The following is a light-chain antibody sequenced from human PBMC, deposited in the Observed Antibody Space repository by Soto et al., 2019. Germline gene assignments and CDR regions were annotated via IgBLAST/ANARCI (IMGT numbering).Light chain of an antibody. CDR2: GAS. CDR3: QQYHKWPLT. CDR1: QSVSSNY. J-gene: IGKJ4*01. V-gene: IGKV3-20*01. Sequence: EIVLTQSPGTLSLSPGERATLSCWASQSVSSNYLAWYQQKPGQAPRLLIYGASSRATGIPDRFSGSGSGTDFTLTISRLEPEDFAVYYCQQYHKWPLTFGGGTKVEIK.